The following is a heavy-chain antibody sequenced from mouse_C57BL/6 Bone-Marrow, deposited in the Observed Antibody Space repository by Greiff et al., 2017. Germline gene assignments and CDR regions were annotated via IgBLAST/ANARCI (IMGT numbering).Heavy chain of an antibody. CDR2: ISDGGSYT. J-gene: IGHJ2*01. Sequence: EVKLMESGGGLVKPGGSLKLSCAASGFTFSSYAMSWVRQTPEKRLEGVATISDGGSYTYYPDNVKGRFTISRDNAKNNLYLQMSHLKSEDTAMYYCARGLSITGDFDYWGQGTTLTVSS. D-gene: IGHD1-1*01. V-gene: IGHV5-4*03. CDR1: GFTFSSYA. CDR3: ARGLSITGDFDY.